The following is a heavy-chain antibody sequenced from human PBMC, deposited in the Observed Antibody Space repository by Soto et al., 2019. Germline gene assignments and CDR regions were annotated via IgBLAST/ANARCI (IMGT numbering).Heavy chain of an antibody. J-gene: IGHJ4*02. Sequence: SETLSLTCTVSGDSISSSDYYWGWIRQPPGKGLESIAIIYYDGSTYYNPSLKSRVTISFDTSKNQFSLKLSSVTAADTVVYYCARSHIVPRLFMYPYDYWGQGTPVTVSS. D-gene: IGHD6-6*01. CDR2: IYYDGST. CDR1: GDSISSSDYY. CDR3: ARSHIVPRLFMYPYDY. V-gene: IGHV4-39*01.